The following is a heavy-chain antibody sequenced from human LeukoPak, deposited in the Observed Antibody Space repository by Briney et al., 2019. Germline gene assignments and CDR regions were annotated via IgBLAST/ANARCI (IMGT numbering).Heavy chain of an antibody. CDR2: INHSGST. CDR3: ARGADTAMVQPYYFDY. J-gene: IGHJ4*02. V-gene: IGHV4-34*01. D-gene: IGHD5-18*01. Sequence: PSETLSLTCAVYGGSFSGYYWSWIRQPPGKGLEWIGEINHSGSTNYNPSLKSRVTISVDTSKNQFSLKLSSVTAADTAVYYCARGADTAMVQPYYFDYWAREPWSPSPQ. CDR1: GGSFSGYY.